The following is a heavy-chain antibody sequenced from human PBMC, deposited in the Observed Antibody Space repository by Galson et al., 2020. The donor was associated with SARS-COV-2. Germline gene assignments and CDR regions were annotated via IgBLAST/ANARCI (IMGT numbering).Heavy chain of an antibody. V-gene: IGHV3-23*01. CDR3: ARGVPGFANYDRGGSGYFEY. J-gene: IGHJ4*02. CDR2: ISGRGGFS. D-gene: IGHD3-22*01. CDR1: GFTFSTYA. Sequence: GGSLRLSCAASGFTFSTYAMNWVRQAPGKGLEWVSSISGRGGFSYYADSVKGRFTISRDNSKNTLYLQMNSRRAEDTAVYYCARGVPGFANYDRGGSGYFEYWGQGTLVTVSS.